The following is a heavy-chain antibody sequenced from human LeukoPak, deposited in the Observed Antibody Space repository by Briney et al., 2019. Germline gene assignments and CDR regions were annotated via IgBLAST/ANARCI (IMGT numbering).Heavy chain of an antibody. V-gene: IGHV4-34*01. J-gene: IGHJ5*02. CDR2: INHSGST. CDR1: GGSFSGYY. D-gene: IGHD2-2*01. Sequence: PSETLSLTCAVYGGSFSGYYWSWIRQPPGKGLEWIGEINHSGSTNYNPSLKSRVTISVDTSKNQFSLKLSSVTAADTAVYYCARTPPQVPAAENWFDPWGQGTLVTVSS. CDR3: ARTPPQVPAAENWFDP.